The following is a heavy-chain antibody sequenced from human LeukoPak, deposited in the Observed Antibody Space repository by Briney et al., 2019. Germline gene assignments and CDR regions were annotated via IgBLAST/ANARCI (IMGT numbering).Heavy chain of an antibody. V-gene: IGHV3-30*14. CDR1: GLTFINYV. D-gene: IGHD1-26*01. J-gene: IGHJ4*02. CDR3: ARGPQGKSGSPPYYFDY. CDR2: ISHDASIK. Sequence: PGGSLRLSCAASGLTFINYVMHWVRQAPGKGLEWVALISHDASIKYYADSVRGRFTISRDISKNTLYLQMNSLRAEDTAVYYCARGPQGKSGSPPYYFDYWGQGTLVTVSS.